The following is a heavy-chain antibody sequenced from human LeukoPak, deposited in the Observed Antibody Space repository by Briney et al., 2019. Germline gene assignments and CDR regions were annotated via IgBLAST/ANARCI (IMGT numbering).Heavy chain of an antibody. V-gene: IGHV3-64*01. Sequence: GGSLRLSCATSGFTFSSYAMHWVRQAPGKGLEYVSAISSNGGSTYYANSVKGRFTISRDNSKNTLHLQMGSLRAEDMAVYYCARDSSGWPYYFDYWGQGTLVTVSS. CDR1: GFTFSSYA. CDR3: ARDSSGWPYYFDY. D-gene: IGHD6-19*01. CDR2: ISSNGGST. J-gene: IGHJ4*02.